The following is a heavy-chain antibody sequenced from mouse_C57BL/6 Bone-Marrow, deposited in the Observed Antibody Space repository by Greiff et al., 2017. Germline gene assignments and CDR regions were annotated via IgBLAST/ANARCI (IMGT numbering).Heavy chain of an antibody. CDR1: GYTFTNYW. CDR3: ARSYDYDDYTMDY. CDR2: MHPNGGSP. V-gene: IGHV1-64*01. J-gene: IGHJ4*01. D-gene: IGHD2-4*01. Sequence: VQLLQPGAELVKPGASVKLSCKASGYTFTNYWMHWVKQRPGQGLEWIGMMHPNGGSPDYNEKFKSEATLSVDKSSRTAYMELSSLTSEDSAVYYCARSYDYDDYTMDYWGQGTSVTVSS.